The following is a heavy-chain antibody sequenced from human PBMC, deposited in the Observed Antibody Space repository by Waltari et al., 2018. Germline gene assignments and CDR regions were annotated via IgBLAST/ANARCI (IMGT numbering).Heavy chain of an antibody. V-gene: IGHV4-59*08. J-gene: IGHJ4*02. Sequence: QVQLQESGPGLVKQSETLYLTCTVSGGSISSYYWSWIRQPPGKGLEWIGYIYYSGSTNYNPSLKSRVTISVDTSKNQFSLKLSSVTAADTAVYYCARGGLITMVRGVIGSDFDYWGQGTLVTVSS. D-gene: IGHD3-10*01. CDR1: GGSISSYY. CDR2: IYYSGST. CDR3: ARGGLITMVRGVIGSDFDY.